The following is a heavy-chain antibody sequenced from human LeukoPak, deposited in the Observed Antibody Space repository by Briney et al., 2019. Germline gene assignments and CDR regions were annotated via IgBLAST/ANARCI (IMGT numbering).Heavy chain of an antibody. CDR1: GGTFSSYA. D-gene: IGHD2-15*01. CDR3: ARDCSGGSCYSGPHYYYGMDV. V-gene: IGHV1-69*13. J-gene: IGHJ6*02. CDR2: IFPIFGTA. Sequence: SVKVSCKASGGTFSSYAISWVRQAPGQGLEWMGGIFPIFGTANYAQKFQGRVTITADESTSTAYMELSSLRSEDTAVYYCARDCSGGSCYSGPHYYYGMDVWGQGTTVTVSS.